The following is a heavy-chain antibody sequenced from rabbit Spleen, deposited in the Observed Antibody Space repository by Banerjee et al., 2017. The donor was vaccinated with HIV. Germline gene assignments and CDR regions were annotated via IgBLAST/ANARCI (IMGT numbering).Heavy chain of an antibody. J-gene: IGHJ4*01. V-gene: IGHV1S40*01. CDR1: GFSLSSSYW. D-gene: IGHD1-1*01. Sequence: QSLEESGGDLVKPGASLTLTCTASGFSLSSSYWICWVRQAPGKGLEWIACIYGGSSAGTYYASWAKGRFTISKTSSTTVTLRMTSLTAADRATYFCARDLVGVIGWNFYLWGPGTLVTVS. CDR2: IYGGSSAGT. CDR3: ARDLVGVIGWNFYL.